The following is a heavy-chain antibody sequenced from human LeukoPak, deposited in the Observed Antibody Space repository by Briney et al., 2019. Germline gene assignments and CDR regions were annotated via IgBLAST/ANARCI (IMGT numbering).Heavy chain of an antibody. Sequence: ASVKVSCKVSGYTLTELSMHWVRQAPGKGLEWMGGFDPEDGETIYAQKFQGRVTMTEDTSTDTAYMELSSLRSEDTAVYYCATGGLRLGEYVSLDHWGQGTLVTVSS. J-gene: IGHJ4*02. CDR2: FDPEDGET. CDR1: GYTLTELS. V-gene: IGHV1-24*01. D-gene: IGHD3-16*01. CDR3: ATGGLRLGEYVSLDH.